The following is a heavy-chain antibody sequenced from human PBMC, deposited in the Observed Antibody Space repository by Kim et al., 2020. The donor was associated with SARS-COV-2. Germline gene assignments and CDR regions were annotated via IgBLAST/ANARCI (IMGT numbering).Heavy chain of an antibody. CDR1: GFNFSSYG. CDR3: ARVDTGMVDDDYYYYYGMDV. J-gene: IGHJ6*02. Sequence: GGSLRLSCAASGFNFSSYGMHWVRQAPGKGLEWVAVIWYDGSNKYYADSVKGRFTISRDNSKNTLYLQMNSLRAEDTAVYYCARVDTGMVDDDYYYYYGMDVSGQETPVTVSS. V-gene: IGHV3-33*01. CDR2: IWYDGSNK. D-gene: IGHD5-18*01.